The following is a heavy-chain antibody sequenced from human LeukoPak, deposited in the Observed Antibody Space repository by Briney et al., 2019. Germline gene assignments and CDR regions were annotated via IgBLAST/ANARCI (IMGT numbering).Heavy chain of an antibody. J-gene: IGHJ1*01. Sequence: PGGSLRLSCAASGFTFSSYWMHWVRQAPGKELVWVSRIKSDGSTRYADSVKGRFTIFRDNAKNTVSLQMTSLRAEDTGVYYCARAPSEIGGYYPEYFRHWGQGTLVIVSS. V-gene: IGHV3-74*01. CDR3: ARAPSEIGGYYPEYFRH. D-gene: IGHD3-22*01. CDR1: GFTFSSYW. CDR2: IKSDGST.